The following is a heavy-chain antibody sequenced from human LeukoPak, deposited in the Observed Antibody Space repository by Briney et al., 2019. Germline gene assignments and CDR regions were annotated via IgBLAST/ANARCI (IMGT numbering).Heavy chain of an antibody. V-gene: IGHV3-23*01. Sequence: GGSLRLSCAASGFTFSSYAMSWVRQAPGKGLEWVSTFSGSGTTYYADSVKDRFIISRDNSKNTLHLQMNGLRAEDTAVYYCAKDPAGQWRYFDYWGQGTLVTVSS. D-gene: IGHD6-19*01. CDR2: FSGSGTT. J-gene: IGHJ4*02. CDR1: GFTFSSYA. CDR3: AKDPAGQWRYFDY.